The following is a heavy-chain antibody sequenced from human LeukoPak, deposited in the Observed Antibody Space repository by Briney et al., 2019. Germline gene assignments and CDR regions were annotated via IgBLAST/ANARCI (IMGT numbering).Heavy chain of an antibody. V-gene: IGHV3-74*01. CDR3: ARDGYYYDSSLAFDF. CDR1: AFTFSTYS. Sequence: GGSLRLSCAASAFTFSTYSMNWVRQAPGKGLEWVSRINSDGSTTYYADSVKGRFTISRDNAKNTLYLQMNSLRAEDTAVYYCARDGYYYDSSLAFDFWGQGTMVTVSS. J-gene: IGHJ3*01. D-gene: IGHD3-22*01. CDR2: INSDGSTT.